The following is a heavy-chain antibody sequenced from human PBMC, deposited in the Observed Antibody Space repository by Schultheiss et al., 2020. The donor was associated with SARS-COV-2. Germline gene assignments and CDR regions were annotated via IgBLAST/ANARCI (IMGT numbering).Heavy chain of an antibody. J-gene: IGHJ4*02. CDR1: GFTFSSYG. V-gene: IGHV3-30*03. Sequence: GGSLRLSCAASGFTFSSYGMHWVRQAPGKGLEWVAVISYDGSNKYYADSVKGRFTISRDNSKSTLYLQMNSLRAEDTAVYYCARDPAFYYFDYWGQGTLVTVSS. CDR3: ARDPAFYYFDY. CDR2: ISYDGSNK.